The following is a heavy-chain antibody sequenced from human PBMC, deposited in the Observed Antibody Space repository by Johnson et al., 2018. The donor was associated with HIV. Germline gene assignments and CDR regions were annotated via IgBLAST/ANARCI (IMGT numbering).Heavy chain of an antibody. Sequence: QMLLVESGGGVVQPGRSLRLSCAASGFTFSNYAMHWVRQAPGRGLEWVAVISYDGSDEYYADSVRGRFTISRDNSKNTLYLQMSSLRAEDTAVYYCARVGANFDAFDIWGQGTMVTVSS. CDR1: GFTFSNYA. D-gene: IGHD4/OR15-4a*01. CDR3: ARVGANFDAFDI. V-gene: IGHV3-30*04. J-gene: IGHJ3*02. CDR2: ISYDGSDE.